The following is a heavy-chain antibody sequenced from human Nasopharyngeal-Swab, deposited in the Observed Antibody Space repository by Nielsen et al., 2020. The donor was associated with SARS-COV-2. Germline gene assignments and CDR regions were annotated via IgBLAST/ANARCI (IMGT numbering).Heavy chain of an antibody. CDR3: ARAGDLTAYYSYYMDV. J-gene: IGHJ6*03. D-gene: IGHD2-21*02. Sequence: SETLSLTCAVYGGSFSGYYWSWIRQPPGKGLGWIGEVNHSGSTHYNPSLKSRVTISVDTSNNQFSLKLSSETAADTALYYCARAGDLTAYYSYYMDVWGNGTTVTGSS. CDR1: GGSFSGYY. CDR2: VNHSGST. V-gene: IGHV4-34*01.